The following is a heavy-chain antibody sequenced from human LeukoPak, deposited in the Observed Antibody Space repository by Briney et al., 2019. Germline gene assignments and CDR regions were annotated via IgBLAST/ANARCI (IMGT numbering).Heavy chain of an antibody. CDR1: GFTVSSNY. CDR3: ARDYSGYDWIDC. D-gene: IGHD5-12*01. V-gene: IGHV3-53*01. CDR2: IYSGGST. J-gene: IGHJ4*02. Sequence: GGSLRHSCAASGFTVSSNYMSWVRQAPGKGLEWVSVIYSGGSTYYADSVKGRFTISRDNAKNSLYLQMNSLRAEDTAVYYCARDYSGYDWIDCWGQGTLVTVSS.